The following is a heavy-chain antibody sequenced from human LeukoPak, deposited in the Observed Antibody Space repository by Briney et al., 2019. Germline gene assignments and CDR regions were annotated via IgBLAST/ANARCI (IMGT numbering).Heavy chain of an antibody. V-gene: IGHV3-21*01. CDR1: GFTFSSYS. Sequence: GGSLRLSCAASGFTFSSYSMNWVRQAPGKGLEWDSSISSSSSYIYYADSVKGRFTISRDNAKNSLYLQMNSLRAEDTAVYYCARDYHGDYFDYWGQGTLVTVSS. D-gene: IGHD3-10*01. CDR2: ISSSSSYI. J-gene: IGHJ4*02. CDR3: ARDYHGDYFDY.